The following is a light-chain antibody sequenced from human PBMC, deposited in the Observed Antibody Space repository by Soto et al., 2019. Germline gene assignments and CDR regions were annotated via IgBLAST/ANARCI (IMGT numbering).Light chain of an antibody. CDR1: QSVSNTY. CDR3: QHYGRSPGLFT. CDR2: DAS. Sequence: EIVLTQSLGTLSLSPGERATLSCRASQSVSNTYLAWYQQKPGQAPRLLIYDASSRATGIPDRFSGSGSGTDFTLTISRLEPEDFAVYYCQHYGRSPGLFTFGPGTKVDIK. J-gene: IGKJ3*01. V-gene: IGKV3-20*01.